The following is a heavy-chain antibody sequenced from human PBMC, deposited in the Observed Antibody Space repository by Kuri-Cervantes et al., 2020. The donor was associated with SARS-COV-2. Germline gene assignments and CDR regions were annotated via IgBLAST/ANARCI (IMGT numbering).Heavy chain of an antibody. CDR1: GDSISSVDYS. CDR2: IYRDAKT. D-gene: IGHD2-21*02. Sequence: TLSLTCAVSGDSISSVDYSWSWMRQPPGKGLEWISYIYRDAKTYYSPSLTCRVTISVYKSKNQFLLQRTSVTAADTAVYYCARLIHFAAVPDPWGQGTLVTVSS. V-gene: IGHV4-30-2*01. CDR3: ARLIHFAAVPDP. J-gene: IGHJ5*02.